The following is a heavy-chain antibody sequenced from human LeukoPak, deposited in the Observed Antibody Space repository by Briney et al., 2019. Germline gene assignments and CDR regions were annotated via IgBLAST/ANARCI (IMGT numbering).Heavy chain of an antibody. CDR1: GGSISSGSYY. CDR2: IYTSGST. D-gene: IGHD2-2*01. CDR3: AREYCSSTSCYPNDWYFDL. Sequence: SQTLSVTCTVSGGSISSGSYYWSWIRQPAGKGLEWIGRIYTSGSTNYNPSLKSRVTISVDTSKNQFSLKLSSVTAADTAVYYCAREYCSSTSCYPNDWYFDLWGRGTLVTVSS. V-gene: IGHV4-61*02. J-gene: IGHJ2*01.